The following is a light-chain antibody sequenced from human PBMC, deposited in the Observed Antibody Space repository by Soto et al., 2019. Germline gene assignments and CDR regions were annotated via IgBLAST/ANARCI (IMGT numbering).Light chain of an antibody. V-gene: IGLV1-44*01. CDR2: SNN. CDR1: SSKIGSNT. Sequence: QLVLTQPPSASGTPGQRVTISCSGSSSKIGSNTVNWYQQLPGTAPKLLIYSNNQRPSGVPDRFSGSKSGTSASLAISGLQSEDEADYYCAACDDSLNGPVFGGGTKLTVL. CDR3: AACDDSLNGPV. J-gene: IGLJ3*02.